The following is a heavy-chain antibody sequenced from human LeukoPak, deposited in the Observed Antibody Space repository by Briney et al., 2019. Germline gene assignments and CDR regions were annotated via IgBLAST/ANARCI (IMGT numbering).Heavy chain of an antibody. J-gene: IGHJ4*02. CDR3: ARRVGVNFDY. CDR1: GFTLSTYS. CDR2: ISRSSSYM. V-gene: IGHV3-21*01. D-gene: IGHD1-26*01. Sequence: PEGSLRLSCAVGGFTLSTYSMNWVRQAPGKGLEWVSFISRSSSYMYYADSVKGRFTIYSDNAKNSLYLQMNSLRDEDTAVYYCARRVGVNFDYWGQGTLVTVSS.